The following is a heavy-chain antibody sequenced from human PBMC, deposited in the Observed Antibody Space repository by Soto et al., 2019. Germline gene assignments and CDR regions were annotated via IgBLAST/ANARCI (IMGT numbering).Heavy chain of an antibody. J-gene: IGHJ3*02. CDR3: ARVQYSGYDFKLAFDI. D-gene: IGHD5-12*01. CDR1: GYTFDNYA. CDR2: IQAGNGYT. V-gene: IGHV1-3*01. Sequence: QVQLVQSGAQVKKPGASVKVSCKASGYTFDNYALHWVRQAPGRRLEWMGWIQAGNGYTKYSQSFPGRVTINRDPSASTVHMDLSSLRSEDTAVYYCARVQYSGYDFKLAFDIWGQGTMVTVSS.